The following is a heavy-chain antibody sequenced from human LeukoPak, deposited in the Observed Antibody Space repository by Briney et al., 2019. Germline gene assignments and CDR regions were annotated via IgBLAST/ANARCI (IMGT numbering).Heavy chain of an antibody. CDR3: ARDVYYGSGTFGY. CDR2: ISPASDTI. J-gene: IGHJ4*02. D-gene: IGHD3-10*01. Sequence: GGSLRLSCAASGFTFSSYNMKWVRQAPGKGLEWVSYISPASDTIHYADSMRGRFTISRDHAKNSLYLQMNSLRAEDTAVYYCARDVYYGSGTFGYWGQGTLVTVSS. CDR1: GFTFSSYN. V-gene: IGHV3-48*01.